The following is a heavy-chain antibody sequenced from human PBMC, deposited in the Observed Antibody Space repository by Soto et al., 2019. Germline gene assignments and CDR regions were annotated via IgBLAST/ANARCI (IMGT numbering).Heavy chain of an antibody. Sequence: GGSLRLSCATSGFTFNTYEMNWVRQAPGKGLEWVSYISRRHDTTYYADSVKGRFTISRDDAKSSLYLQMNSLRVEDTAVYYCARETYSSNTLGPWGQGTLVTVSS. D-gene: IGHD4-4*01. V-gene: IGHV3-48*03. CDR2: ISRRHDTT. CDR3: ARETYSSNTLGP. J-gene: IGHJ5*02. CDR1: GFTFNTYE.